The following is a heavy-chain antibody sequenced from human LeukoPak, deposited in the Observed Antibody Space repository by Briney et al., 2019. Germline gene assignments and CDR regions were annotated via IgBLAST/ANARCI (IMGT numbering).Heavy chain of an antibody. D-gene: IGHD6-19*01. CDR3: ARELSSGWSPLDY. J-gene: IGHJ4*02. CDR2: IYNSGST. Sequence: PSETLSLTCTVSGGSISSYDWSWIRQPPGKGLEWIGYIYNSGSTNYNPSLKSRVIISVDTSKNQFSLKLSSVTAADTAVYYCARELSSGWSPLDYWGQGTLVTVSS. V-gene: IGHV4-59*01. CDR1: GGSISSYD.